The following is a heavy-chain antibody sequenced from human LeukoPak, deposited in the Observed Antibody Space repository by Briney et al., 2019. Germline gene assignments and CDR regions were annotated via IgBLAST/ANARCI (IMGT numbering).Heavy chain of an antibody. D-gene: IGHD5-18*01. CDR3: ARISGSYGGYYFDY. J-gene: IGHJ4*02. V-gene: IGHV7-4-1*02. CDR2: INTNTGNP. CDR1: GYTFTSHA. Sequence: ASVKVSCKASGYTFTSHAINWVRQAPGQGLEWMGWINTNTGNPTYAQGFTGRFVFSLDTSVSTAYLQISSLKAEDTAVYYCARISGSYGGYYFDYWGQGTLVTVSS.